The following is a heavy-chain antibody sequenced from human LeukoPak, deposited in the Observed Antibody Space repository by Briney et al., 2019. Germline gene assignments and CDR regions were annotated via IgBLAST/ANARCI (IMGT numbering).Heavy chain of an antibody. CDR1: GGSLSGYY. Sequence: PSETLSLTCAVYGGSLSGYYWSWIRQPPGEGLEWIGAINHSGSTNYNPSLKSRVTISVDTSKIQFSLRLSSVTAADTAVYYCARLRVYYGSGSFGWFDPWGQGTLVTVSS. V-gene: IGHV4-34*01. D-gene: IGHD3-10*01. CDR2: INHSGST. CDR3: ARLRVYYGSGSFGWFDP. J-gene: IGHJ5*02.